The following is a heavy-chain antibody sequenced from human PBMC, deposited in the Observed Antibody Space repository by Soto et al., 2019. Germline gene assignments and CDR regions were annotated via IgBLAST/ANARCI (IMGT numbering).Heavy chain of an antibody. CDR3: VKESGPHYYYYHGMDV. CDR2: ITSTGGTA. J-gene: IGHJ6*02. V-gene: IGHV3-64D*06. Sequence: PGGSLRLSCSASGFAFSSYNMHWVRQAPGKGLERVSTITSTGGTAFYADSVKGRFTISRNNSKNTLYLQMSSLRAEDTAIYYCVKESGPHYYYYHGMDVWGQGTTVTVSS. CDR1: GFAFSSYN. D-gene: IGHD6-25*01.